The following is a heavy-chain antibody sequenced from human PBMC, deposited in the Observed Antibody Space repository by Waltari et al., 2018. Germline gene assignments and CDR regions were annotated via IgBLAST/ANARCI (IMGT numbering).Heavy chain of an antibody. CDR1: GDSISNNFF. V-gene: IGHV4-4*02. CDR2: VHQSGRS. J-gene: IGHJ4*02. D-gene: IGHD2-15*01. CDR3: ASDRGRGLYLDS. Sequence: QVQLQESGPGLMKPSGTLSLTCTVSGDSISNNFFWSWVRQSPGKGLEWIGQVHQSGRSNYNPSLESRVTVSMDTSKNQFSLRVTSVTAADTAIYYCASDRGRGLYLDSWGQGTLVTVSP.